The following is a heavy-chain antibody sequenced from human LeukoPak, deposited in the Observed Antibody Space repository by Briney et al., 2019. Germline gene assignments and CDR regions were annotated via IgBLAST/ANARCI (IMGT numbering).Heavy chain of an antibody. V-gene: IGHV3-48*02. J-gene: IGHJ4*02. D-gene: IGHD6-19*01. CDR1: GDTFGPYS. Sequence: GGSLRLSCAASGDTFGPYSVNWVRQAPGKGLEWISYISGDSSTTHYADSVKGRFTISRDNAKNSLYLQMNSLRDEDTAVYYCERDPYSSGWFDFWGQGTLVTVSS. CDR3: ERDPYSSGWFDF. CDR2: ISGDSSTT.